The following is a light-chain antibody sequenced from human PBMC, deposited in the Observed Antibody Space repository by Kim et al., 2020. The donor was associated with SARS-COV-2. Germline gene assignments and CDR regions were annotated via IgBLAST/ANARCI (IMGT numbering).Light chain of an antibody. CDR2: DAS. Sequence: LASGERANLYCRASQTVDLTFLAWYPQVPGLPPRLLIYDASIRATDIPDRFSGSASGTDFTLTIDRLQPEDFAVYFCHQYAKSPKTFSQGTKLEIK. V-gene: IGKV3-20*01. J-gene: IGKJ2*01. CDR3: HQYAKSPKT. CDR1: QTVDLTF.